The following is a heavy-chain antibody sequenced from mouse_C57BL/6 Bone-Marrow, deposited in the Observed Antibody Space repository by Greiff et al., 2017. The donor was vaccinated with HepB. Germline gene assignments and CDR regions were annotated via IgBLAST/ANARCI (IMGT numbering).Heavy chain of an antibody. Sequence: EVQLQQSGPELVKPGASVKMSCKASGYTFTDYNMHWVKQSHGKSLEWIGYINPNNGGTSYNQKFKGKATLTVNKSSSTAYMELRSLTSEDSAVYYCARNYYGSSLYFDYWGQGTTLTVSS. CDR2: INPNNGGT. CDR1: GYTFTDYN. CDR3: ARNYYGSSLYFDY. V-gene: IGHV1-22*01. D-gene: IGHD1-1*01. J-gene: IGHJ2*01.